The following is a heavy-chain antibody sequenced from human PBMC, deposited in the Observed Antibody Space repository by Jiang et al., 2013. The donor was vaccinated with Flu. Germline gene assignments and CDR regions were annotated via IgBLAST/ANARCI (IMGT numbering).Heavy chain of an antibody. CDR2: ISHDGSSK. J-gene: IGHJ5*02. V-gene: IGHV3-30*03. CDR3: APWAAGRIGDWFDP. CDR1: GLIFGSYG. Sequence: LLESGGGVDQPGRSLRLSCAASGLIFGSYGMHWVRQAPGKGLEWVAGISHDGSSKYYADSVKGRFTISRDDSKNTLYLQMNSLRPEDSAVYYCAPWAAGRIGDWFDPWGQGTQVIVSS. D-gene: IGHD3-16*01.